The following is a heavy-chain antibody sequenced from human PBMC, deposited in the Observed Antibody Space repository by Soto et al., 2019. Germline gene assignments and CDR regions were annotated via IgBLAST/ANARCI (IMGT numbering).Heavy chain of an antibody. CDR3: ARDDWNYHH. Sequence: QVQLQESGPGLVKPSETLSLTCTVSGGSISSYYWSWIRQPPGKGLEWIGYIYYSGSTNYNPSLKSRVTISVDTSKNQFSLKLSSVTAADTAVYYCARDDWNYHHWGQGTLVTVSS. CDR2: IYYSGST. D-gene: IGHD3-9*01. CDR1: GGSISSYY. V-gene: IGHV4-59*01. J-gene: IGHJ1*01.